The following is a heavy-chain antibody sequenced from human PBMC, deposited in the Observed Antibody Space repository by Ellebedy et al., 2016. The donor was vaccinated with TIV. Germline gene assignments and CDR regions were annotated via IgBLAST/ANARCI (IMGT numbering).Heavy chain of an antibody. CDR2: ITSNGGST. V-gene: IGHV3-64*04. CDR1: GFTFSSFP. J-gene: IGHJ4*02. D-gene: IGHD4-17*01. Sequence: GGSLRLSCSASGFTFSSFPMHWVRLAPGKGLEYVSAITSNGGSTYHADSVKGRFTISRVNANNTLYLQMDSLRAEDTAVYYCARCGQVGDNQFFGSWGPGTQVTVSS. CDR3: ARCGQVGDNQFFGS.